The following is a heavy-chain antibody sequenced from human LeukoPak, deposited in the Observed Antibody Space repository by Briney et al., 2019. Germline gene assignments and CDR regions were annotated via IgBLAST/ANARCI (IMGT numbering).Heavy chain of an antibody. CDR1: GFTFSSSA. V-gene: IGHV3-23*01. CDR3: AKEGGTGTRFDY. CDR2: ISGSGTGT. J-gene: IGHJ4*02. D-gene: IGHD1-7*01. Sequence: GGSLRLSCAASGFTFSSSAVSWVRQAPGKGLYWVSAISGSGTGTYYADSVKGRFTISRDNSKNTLYLQMNSLRAEDTAVYYCAKEGGTGTRFDYWGQGTLVTVSS.